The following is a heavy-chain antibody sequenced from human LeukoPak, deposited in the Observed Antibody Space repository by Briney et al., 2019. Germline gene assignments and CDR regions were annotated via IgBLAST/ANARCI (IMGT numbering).Heavy chain of an antibody. V-gene: IGHV1-69*13. J-gene: IGHJ5*02. CDR3: ARKGGYCSSTSCLNWFDP. Sequence: SVKVSCKASGGTFSSYAISWVRQAPGQGLEWMGGIIPIFGTANYAQKFQGRVTITADESTSTAYMELSSLRSEDTAVYYCARKGGYCSSTSCLNWFDPWGQGTLVTVSS. CDR2: IIPIFGTA. CDR1: GGTFSSYA. D-gene: IGHD2-2*01.